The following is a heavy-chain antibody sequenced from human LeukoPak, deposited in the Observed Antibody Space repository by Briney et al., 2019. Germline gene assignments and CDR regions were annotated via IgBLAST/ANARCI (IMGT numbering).Heavy chain of an antibody. Sequence: PGGSLRLSCTASGFTFGDYAMSWFRQAPGKGLEWVGFIRSKAYGGTTEYAASVKGRFTISRDDPKSIAYLQMNSLKTEDTAVYYCTRDFRVYYYYYMDVWGKGTTVTVSS. CDR1: GFTFGDYA. J-gene: IGHJ6*03. V-gene: IGHV3-49*03. CDR2: IRSKAYGGTT. CDR3: TRDFRVYYYYYMDV.